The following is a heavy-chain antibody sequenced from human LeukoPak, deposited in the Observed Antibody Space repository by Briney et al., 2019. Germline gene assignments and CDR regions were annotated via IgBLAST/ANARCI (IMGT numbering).Heavy chain of an antibody. Sequence: GGSLRLSCAASGFTFSDYYMSWIRQAPGKGLEWVSYISSSGSTIYYADSVKGRFTISRDNAKNSLYLQMNSLRAEDTAVYYCARDLPYCSSTSCYHDAFDIWGQGTMVTVYS. J-gene: IGHJ3*02. V-gene: IGHV3-11*01. CDR3: ARDLPYCSSTSCYHDAFDI. CDR1: GFTFSDYY. CDR2: ISSSGSTI. D-gene: IGHD2-2*01.